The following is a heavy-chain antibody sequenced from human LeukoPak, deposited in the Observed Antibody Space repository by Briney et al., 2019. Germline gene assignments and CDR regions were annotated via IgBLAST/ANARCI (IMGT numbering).Heavy chain of an antibody. D-gene: IGHD3-3*01. CDR1: GGSISSYY. J-gene: IGHJ6*03. CDR3: ASGTSDDFWSGYYRSASYYYYMDV. V-gene: IGHV4-59*01. CDR2: IYHSGST. Sequence: SETLSLTCTVSGGSISSYYWSWIRRPPGKGLEWIGYIYHSGSTNYNPSLKSRVTISVDTSKNQFSLKLSSVTAADTAVYYCASGTSDDFWSGYYRSASYYYYMDVWGKGTTVTVSS.